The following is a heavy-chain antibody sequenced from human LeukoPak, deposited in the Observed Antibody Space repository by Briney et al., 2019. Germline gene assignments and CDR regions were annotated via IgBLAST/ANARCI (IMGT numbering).Heavy chain of an antibody. Sequence: GGSLRLSCAASGFTFSSYAMSWVRQAPGKGLEWVSAISGSGGSTYYADSVKGRFTISRDNSKNTLYLQMNSLRAEDTAVYDCAKDRDIYCSSTSCRGGGPADYWGQGTLVTVSS. J-gene: IGHJ4*02. V-gene: IGHV3-23*01. CDR3: AKDRDIYCSSTSCRGGGPADY. D-gene: IGHD2-2*01. CDR2: ISGSGGST. CDR1: GFTFSSYA.